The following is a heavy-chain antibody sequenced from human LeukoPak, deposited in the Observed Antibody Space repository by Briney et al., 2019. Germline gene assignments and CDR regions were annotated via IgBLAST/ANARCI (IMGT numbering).Heavy chain of an antibody. J-gene: IGHJ4*02. D-gene: IGHD5-18*01. CDR3: AGRGYSYGFDY. V-gene: IGHV3-23*01. Sequence: GGSLTLSCAASGFTFSSFAMSWVRQAPGKWLEWVSAISGSGGSTYYAPPVKGRSTISRDNSKNTLYLQMNSLRAEDTAVYYCAGRGYSYGFDYWGQGTLVTVSS. CDR1: GFTFSSFA. CDR2: ISGSGGST.